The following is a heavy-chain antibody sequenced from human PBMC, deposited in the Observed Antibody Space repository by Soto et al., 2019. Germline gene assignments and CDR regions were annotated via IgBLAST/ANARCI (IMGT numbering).Heavy chain of an antibody. D-gene: IGHD6-19*01. Sequence: PGGSLRLSCAASGFAVSSTYMTWVRQAPGKGLEWVSVIYGGGTTYYADSVKGRFTISRDTSKNTLYLQMNSLRAEDTAVYYCVQTTGWPGFDFWGQGALVTVSS. CDR3: VQTTGWPGFDF. J-gene: IGHJ4*02. V-gene: IGHV3-53*01. CDR1: GFAVSSTY. CDR2: IYGGGTT.